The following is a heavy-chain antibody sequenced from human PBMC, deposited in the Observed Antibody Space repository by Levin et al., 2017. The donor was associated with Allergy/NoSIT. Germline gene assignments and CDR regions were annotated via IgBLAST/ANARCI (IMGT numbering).Heavy chain of an antibody. V-gene: IGHV4-34*01. CDR1: RESFYGYF. CDR3: ARGGTVTTRFDW. J-gene: IGHJ4*02. D-gene: IGHD4-17*01. Sequence: RAGGSLRLSCGADRESFYGYFWSWIRLSPGKALEWIAEINHRGDINFNPSLNPSLKRRINLAVDTSKNRVSLRLGSVTAADTGIYYCARGGTVTTRFDWWDQGSLVSVSS. CDR2: INHRGDI.